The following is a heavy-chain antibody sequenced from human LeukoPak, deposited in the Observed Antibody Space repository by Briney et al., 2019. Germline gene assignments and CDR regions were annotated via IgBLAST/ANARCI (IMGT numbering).Heavy chain of an antibody. J-gene: IGHJ4*02. V-gene: IGHV1-46*01. Sequence: ASVKVSCKASGYTFTTYYMHWVRQAPGQGLEWMGVINPGGGGTGYAQKFQGRVAMARATSTSTVYMELNSLRSEDTAVYYCAREAGGGAYALDHWGQGTLVTVSS. D-gene: IGHD2-21*01. CDR1: GYTFTTYY. CDR3: AREAGGGAYALDH. CDR2: INPGGGGT.